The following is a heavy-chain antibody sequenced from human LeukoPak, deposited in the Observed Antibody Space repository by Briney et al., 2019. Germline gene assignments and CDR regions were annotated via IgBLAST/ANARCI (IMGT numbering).Heavy chain of an antibody. V-gene: IGHV1-69*13. CDR2: IIPIFGTA. J-gene: IGHJ4*02. CDR1: GGTFSSYA. CDR3: ARVPRELTPNIYFDY. D-gene: IGHD1-26*01. Sequence: ASVKVSCKASGGTFSSYAISWVRQAPGQGLEWMGGIIPIFGTANYAQKFQGRVTITADESTSTAYMELSSLRSEDTAVYYCARVPRELTPNIYFDYWGQGTLVTVSS.